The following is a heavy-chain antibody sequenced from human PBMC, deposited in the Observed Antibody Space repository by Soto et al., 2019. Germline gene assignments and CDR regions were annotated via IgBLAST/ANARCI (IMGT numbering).Heavy chain of an antibody. CDR3: ASTSPYYDFWSGPSSRYYMDV. V-gene: IGHV1-18*01. J-gene: IGHJ6*03. D-gene: IGHD3-3*01. CDR1: GYTFTSYG. CDR2: ISAYNGNT. Sequence: ASVKVSCKASGYTFTSYGISWVRQAPGQGLEWMGWISAYNGNTNYAQKLQGRVTMTTDTSTSTAYMELRSLRSGDTAVYYCASTSPYYDFWSGPSSRYYMDVWGKGTTVTVSS.